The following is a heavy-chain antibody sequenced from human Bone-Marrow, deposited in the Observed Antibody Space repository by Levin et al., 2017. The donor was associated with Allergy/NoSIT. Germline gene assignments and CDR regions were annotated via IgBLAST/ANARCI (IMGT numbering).Heavy chain of an antibody. CDR3: TPMRTTGTARQSVFGD. CDR1: GFTFTNAW. CDR2: IKSKIDGGTT. Sequence: PGGSLRLSCAASGFTFTNAWMTWVRQAPGKGLEWVGRIKSKIDGGTTAYGAPVKGRFTISRDDSKSTMYLEMNVLNSEDTAVYYCTPMRTTGTARQSVFGDWGQGTLVTVSS. V-gene: IGHV3-15*01. D-gene: IGHD1-1*01. J-gene: IGHJ4*02.